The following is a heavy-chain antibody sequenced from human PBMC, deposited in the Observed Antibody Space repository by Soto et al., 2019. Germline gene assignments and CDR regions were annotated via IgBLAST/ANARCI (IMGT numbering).Heavy chain of an antibody. V-gene: IGHV3-15*01. CDR2: IKSKAAGGTT. J-gene: IGHJ5*02. CDR1: GFTFNNGW. CDR3: TTDSTQTFCDGGPCYSVLTQIHDT. D-gene: IGHD2-15*01. Sequence: EVQLVESGGGLVKPGGSLRLSCAASGFTFNNGWMSWVRQAPGKGREWVGRIKSKAAGGTTDYSAPVQGRFTISRDDSKNTVHLQMNRLKTEDTAVYYCTTDSTQTFCDGGPCYSVLTQIHDTWGQGTLVTVSS.